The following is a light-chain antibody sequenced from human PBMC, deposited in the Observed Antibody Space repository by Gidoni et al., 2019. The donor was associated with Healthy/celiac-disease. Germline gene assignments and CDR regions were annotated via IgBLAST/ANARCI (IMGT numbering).Light chain of an antibody. V-gene: IGKV3-20*01. CDR2: GAS. Sequence: IVLTQSPGTLSLSPGDRATLSCRASQSVSSSYLAWYQQKPGQAPRLLSYGASSRATGIPDRVSGSGAGTDFTLTISRLEPEDFAVYYCQQYGSSPTRTFGQGTKLEIK. CDR1: QSVSSSY. CDR3: QQYGSSPTRT. J-gene: IGKJ2*01.